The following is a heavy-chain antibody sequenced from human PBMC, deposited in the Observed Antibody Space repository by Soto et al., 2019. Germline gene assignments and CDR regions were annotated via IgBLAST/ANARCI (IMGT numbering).Heavy chain of an antibody. CDR3: ASRSSGWYFDY. J-gene: IGHJ4*02. V-gene: IGHV3-23*01. D-gene: IGHD6-19*01. Sequence: EVQLLESGGGLVQPGGSLRLSCAASGFTFSSYAMNWVRQAPGKGLEWVSVISGSGDSTYYADSVKGRFTISRDNSKNTLYPQMNSLRAEYTAVYYCASRSSGWYFDYWGQGTLVTVSS. CDR1: GFTFSSYA. CDR2: ISGSGDST.